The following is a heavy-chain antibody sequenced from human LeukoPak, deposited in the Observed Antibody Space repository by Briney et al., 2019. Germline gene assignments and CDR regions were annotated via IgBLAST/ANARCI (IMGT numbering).Heavy chain of an antibody. CDR2: INWNGGST. CDR1: GFIFDDYG. CDR3: ARIPHYGDQRRDYFDY. J-gene: IGHJ4*02. D-gene: IGHD4-17*01. V-gene: IGHV3-20*04. Sequence: PGGSLRLSCAASGFIFDDYGMSWVRQAPGKGLEWVSSINWNGGSTDYADSVKGRFTISRDNAKDSLHLQMNSLRAEDTALYYCARIPHYGDQRRDYFDYWGQGTLVTVSS.